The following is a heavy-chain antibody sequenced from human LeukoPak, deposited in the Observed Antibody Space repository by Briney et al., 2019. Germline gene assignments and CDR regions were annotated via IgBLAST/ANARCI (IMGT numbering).Heavy chain of an antibody. CDR2: TVGSNGKT. Sequence: GGSLRLSCAASGFTFSTYTMHWVRQAPGKGLDWVSGTVGSNGKTYYADSVKGRFTISRDNSKNTLYLQMNSLRAEDTAVYYCARDQDGYYYFDYWGQGTLVTVSS. V-gene: IGHV3-23*01. CDR1: GFTFSTYT. J-gene: IGHJ4*02. CDR3: ARDQDGYYYFDY. D-gene: IGHD4-17*01.